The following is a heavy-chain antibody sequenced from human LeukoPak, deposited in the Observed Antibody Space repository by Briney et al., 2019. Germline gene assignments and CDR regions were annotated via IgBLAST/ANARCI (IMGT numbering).Heavy chain of an antibody. D-gene: IGHD4/OR15-4a*01. V-gene: IGHV5-51*01. CDR2: IDPRDSDT. Sequence: GESLKISCKGFGFTFTNYWIGWVRQTPEKGLEWMGVIDPRDSDTRYSPSFQGQVTISADKSISTAYVQWNSPKASDTAMYYCATRYGAEEDDAFDIWGQGTMVTVSS. CDR3: ATRYGAEEDDAFDI. J-gene: IGHJ3*02. CDR1: GFTFTNYW.